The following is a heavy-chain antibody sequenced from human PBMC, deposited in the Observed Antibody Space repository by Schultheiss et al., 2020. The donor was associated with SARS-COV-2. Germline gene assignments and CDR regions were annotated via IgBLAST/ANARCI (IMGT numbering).Heavy chain of an antibody. CDR2: IYSGGST. D-gene: IGHD2-15*01. CDR3: ARGSGYCSGGSCQYYFDY. CDR1: GFTFSSYA. J-gene: IGHJ4*02. V-gene: IGHV3-NL1*01. Sequence: GGSLRLSCAASGFTFSSYAMHWVRQAPGKGLEWVAVIYSGGSTYYADSVKGRFTISRDNSKNTLYLQMNSLRAEDTAVYYCARGSGYCSGGSCQYYFDYWGQGTLVTVSS.